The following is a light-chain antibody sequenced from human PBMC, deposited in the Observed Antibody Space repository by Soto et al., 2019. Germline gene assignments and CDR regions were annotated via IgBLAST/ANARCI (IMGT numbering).Light chain of an antibody. V-gene: IGKV3-20*01. CDR2: DAS. J-gene: IGKJ1*01. Sequence: EVALTQSPGTLSLSPGARATLSCRASQSIANNYLTWYQQKPGQAPRVLIYDASTRATGIPDRFSGSGSGTDFTLTISRLEHEDSEVYYCQQYGSSQWTLGQGTKVDIK. CDR1: QSIANNY. CDR3: QQYGSSQWT.